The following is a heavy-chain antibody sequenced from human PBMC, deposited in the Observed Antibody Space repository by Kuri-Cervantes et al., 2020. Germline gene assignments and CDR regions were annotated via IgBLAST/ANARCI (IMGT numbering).Heavy chain of an antibody. CDR3: AREGLITGTTRPYYYYYYGMDV. D-gene: IGHD1-20*01. J-gene: IGHJ6*02. V-gene: IGHV1-69*13. CDR1: GGTFSSYA. CDR2: IIPIFGTA. Sequence: SVKVSCKASGGTFSSYAISWVRQAPGQGLEWMGGIIPIFGTANYAQKSQGRVTITADESTSTAYMELSSLRSEDTAVYYCAREGLITGTTRPYYYYYYGMDVWGQGTTVTVSS.